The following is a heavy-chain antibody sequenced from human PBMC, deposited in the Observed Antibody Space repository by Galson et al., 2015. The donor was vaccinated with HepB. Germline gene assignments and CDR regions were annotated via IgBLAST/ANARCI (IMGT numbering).Heavy chain of an antibody. J-gene: IGHJ4*02. CDR3: ARSLAAAGHFDF. Sequence: SLRLSCAASGFNFSRYAIHWVRQAPGKGLECVAVRDSVKGRFTISTDNSKNTLSLLINSLRDEDTAIYYCARSLAAAGHFDFWGQGTLLTVSS. V-gene: IGHV3-33*01. D-gene: IGHD6-13*01. CDR1: GFNFSRYA.